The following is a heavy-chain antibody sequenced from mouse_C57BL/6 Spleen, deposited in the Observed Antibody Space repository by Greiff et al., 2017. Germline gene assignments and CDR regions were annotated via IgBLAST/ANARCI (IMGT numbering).Heavy chain of an antibody. CDR3: ARYYGDWYFDV. D-gene: IGHD1-1*02. CDR2: ISSGSSTI. CDR1: GFTFSDYG. J-gene: IGHJ1*03. Sequence: EVQVVESGGGLVKPGGSLKLSCAASGFTFSDYGMHWVRQAPEKGLEWVAYISSGSSTIYYAATVKGRFTISRDNAKNTLFLQMTSLRSEDTAMYYCARYYGDWYFDVWGTGTTVTVSS. V-gene: IGHV5-17*01.